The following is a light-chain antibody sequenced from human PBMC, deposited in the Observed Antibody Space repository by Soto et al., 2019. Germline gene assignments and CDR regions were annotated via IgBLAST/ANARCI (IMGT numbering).Light chain of an antibody. Sequence: QSALTQPASVSGSPGQSITISCTGTSGDVGSYHLVSWFQQHPGKAPKLMIYEGTKRPSGVSNRFSGSKSGNTASLTISGLHSEDEADYYCCSYAGTGTFGGYVFGTGTKVTVL. V-gene: IGLV2-23*03. CDR3: CSYAGTGTFGGYV. CDR2: EGT. CDR1: SGDVGSYHL. J-gene: IGLJ1*01.